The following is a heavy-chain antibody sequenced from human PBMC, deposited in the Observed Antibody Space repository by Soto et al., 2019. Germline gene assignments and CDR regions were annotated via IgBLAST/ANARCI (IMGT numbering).Heavy chain of an antibody. CDR1: GGTFSTYA. Sequence: QIQLVQAGAEVKKPESSVKVSCKAPGGTFSTYASSWVRQAPGQGLEWMGGIIPMFGTANYAQRFQDKVTTTAHESTKTVYMELSSLRAQDTAEDGCASGIHLWLRQINSRYSVWGQASVATVSS. J-gene: IGHJ4*02. CDR2: IIPMFGTA. V-gene: IGHV1-69*12. CDR3: ASGIHLWLRQINSRYSV. D-gene: IGHD5-12*01.